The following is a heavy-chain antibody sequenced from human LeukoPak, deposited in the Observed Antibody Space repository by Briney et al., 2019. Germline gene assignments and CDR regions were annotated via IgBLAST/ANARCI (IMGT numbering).Heavy chain of an antibody. V-gene: IGHV3-23*01. CDR2: ISGSGGNT. CDR3: AKERTQTTSFDY. J-gene: IGHJ4*02. D-gene: IGHD2/OR15-2a*01. Sequence: PGGSLRLSCTPSGFTFSTYAMSWVRQAPGKGLEWVSLISGSGGNTHFADSVKGRFTISRDNSKNTLYLQMNSLRAEDTATYYCAKERTQTTSFDYWGQGTLVTVSS. CDR1: GFTFSTYA.